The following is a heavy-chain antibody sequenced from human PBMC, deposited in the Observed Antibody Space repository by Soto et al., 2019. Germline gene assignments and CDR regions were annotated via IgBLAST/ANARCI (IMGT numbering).Heavy chain of an antibody. CDR3: ARHDIIAKLRNGMGV. CDR2: IFYAGNT. J-gene: IGHJ6*02. V-gene: IGHV4-59*01. CDR1: GGSIIGYY. Sequence: SETLSLTCTVSGGSIIGYYWSWMRQPPGKGLEWIGYIFYAGNTLYTPSLKSRVTISVDTSKNQFSLKLISVTAADTAVYYCARHDIIAKLRNGMGVWGQGTMVTVS.